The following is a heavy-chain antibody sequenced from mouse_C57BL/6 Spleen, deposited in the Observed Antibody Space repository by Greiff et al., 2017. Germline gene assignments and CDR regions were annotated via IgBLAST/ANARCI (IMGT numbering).Heavy chain of an antibody. Sequence: EVKLVESGGGLVKPGGSLKLSCAASGFTFSSSTMSWVRPTPEKRLEWVATFSGGGGNPYYPDSVKGRFTISRDNAKNTLYLQMSSLRSEDKALLYCSRKKSNYLPFAYWGQGTLVTVSA. CDR3: SRKKSNYLPFAY. CDR2: FSGGGGNP. J-gene: IGHJ3*01. CDR1: GFTFSSST. V-gene: IGHV5-9*01. D-gene: IGHD2-5*01.